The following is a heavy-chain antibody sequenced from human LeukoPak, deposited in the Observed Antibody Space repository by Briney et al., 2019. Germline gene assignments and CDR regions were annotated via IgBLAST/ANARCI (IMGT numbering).Heavy chain of an antibody. V-gene: IGHV3-15*01. CDR1: GFTFSNAW. CDR2: IKSKTDGGTT. Sequence: GGSLRLSCAASGFTFSNAWMSWFRQAPGKGLEWVGRIKSKTDGGTTDYAAPVKGRFTISRDDSKNTLYPQMNSLKTEDTAVYYCTTGVSCSSSWFGYWGQGTLVTVSS. D-gene: IGHD6-13*01. J-gene: IGHJ4*02. CDR3: TTGVSCSSSWFGY.